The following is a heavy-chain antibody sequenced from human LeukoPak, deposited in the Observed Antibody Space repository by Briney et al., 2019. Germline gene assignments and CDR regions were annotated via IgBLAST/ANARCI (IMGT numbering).Heavy chain of an antibody. CDR3: ASGSGYYFHYFDY. CDR1: GGSISSYY. Sequence: PSETLSLTCTVSGGSISSYYWSWIRQPPGKGLEWIGYIYYSGSTNYNPSLKSRVTISVDTSKNPFSLKLSSVTAADTAVYYCASGSGYYFHYFDYWGQGTLVTVSS. J-gene: IGHJ4*02. CDR2: IYYSGST. D-gene: IGHD3-22*01. V-gene: IGHV4-59*01.